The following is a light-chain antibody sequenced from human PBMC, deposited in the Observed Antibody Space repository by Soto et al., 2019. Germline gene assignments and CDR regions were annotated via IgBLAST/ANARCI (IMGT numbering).Light chain of an antibody. CDR3: QQTFSAPSIT. CDR1: QSINSD. CDR2: AAT. J-gene: IGKJ5*01. Sequence: DIQMTQSPSSLSASVGDRITITCRASQSINSDLNWYQQKPGNAPKLLIYAATNLQSGVPSRFSGSRSGTDFTLTISSLHPEDVATYYCQQTFSAPSITFGQGTRLEIK. V-gene: IGKV1-39*01.